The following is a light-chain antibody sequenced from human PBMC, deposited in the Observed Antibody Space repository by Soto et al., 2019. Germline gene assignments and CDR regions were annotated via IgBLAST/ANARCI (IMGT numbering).Light chain of an antibody. J-gene: IGLJ1*01. CDR3: LSADSSGTYV. CDR1: ALPKKY. Sequence: SYELTQPPSVSVSLGQMARITCSGEALPKKYAYWYQQKPGQFPVLVINKDSERPSGIPERFSGSSSGTIVTLTISGVQAEDEADYYCLSADSSGTYVFGTGTKLTVL. CDR2: KDS. V-gene: IGLV3-16*01.